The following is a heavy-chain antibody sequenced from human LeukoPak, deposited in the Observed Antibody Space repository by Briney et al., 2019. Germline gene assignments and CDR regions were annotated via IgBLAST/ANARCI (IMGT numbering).Heavy chain of an antibody. CDR3: ARDSFAGHDSSGYSSYDY. V-gene: IGHV3-48*03. D-gene: IGHD3-22*01. Sequence: GGSLRLSCAASGFTFSSYEMNWVCQAPGKGLEWVSYIGSSGSTIYYADSVKGRFTISRDNAKNSLYLQMNSLRAEDTAVYYCARDSFAGHDSSGYSSYDYWGQGTLVTVSS. CDR2: IGSSGSTI. J-gene: IGHJ4*02. CDR1: GFTFSSYE.